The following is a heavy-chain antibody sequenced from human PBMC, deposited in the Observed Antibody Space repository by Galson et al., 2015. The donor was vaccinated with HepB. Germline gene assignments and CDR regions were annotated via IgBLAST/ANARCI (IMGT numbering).Heavy chain of an antibody. CDR1: GYTFTSYW. J-gene: IGHJ5*02. Sequence: QSGAEVKKPGESLKISCKGSGYTFTSYWIGWVRQMPGKGLEWMGIIYPGDSDTRYSPSFQGQVTISADKSISTAYLQWSSLKASDTAMYYCARVVAGKATSDCLDPWGQGTLVTVSS. V-gene: IGHV5-51*01. CDR3: ARVVAGKATSDCLDP. CDR2: IYPGDSDT. D-gene: IGHD6-19*01.